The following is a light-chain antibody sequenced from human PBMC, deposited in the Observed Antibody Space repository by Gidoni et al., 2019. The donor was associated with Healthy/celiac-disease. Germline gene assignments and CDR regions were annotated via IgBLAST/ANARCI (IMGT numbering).Light chain of an antibody. V-gene: IGKV1-39*01. CDR2: AAS. CDR3: QQSYSTPLT. CDR1: QSISSY. Sequence: ESQMTQSPSSLSASVGDRVTITCRASQSISSYLNWYQQKPGKAPKLLIYAASSVQSGVPSRFSGSGSGPDFTLTISSLQPEDFATYYCQQSYSTPLTFGGGTKVEIK. J-gene: IGKJ4*01.